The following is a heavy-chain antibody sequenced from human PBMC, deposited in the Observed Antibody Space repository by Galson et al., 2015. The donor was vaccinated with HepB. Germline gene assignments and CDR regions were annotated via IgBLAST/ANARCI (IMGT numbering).Heavy chain of an antibody. CDR2: IYWDDDK. V-gene: IGHV2-5*02. CDR3: AHSDQYYYDSSGYYYGDWFDP. CDR1: GFSLSTSGVG. Sequence: PALVTPTQTLTLTCTFSGFSLSTSGVGVGWIRQPPGKALEWLALIYWDDDKRYSPSLKSRLTITKDTSKNQVVLTMTNMDPVDTATYYCAHSDQYYYDSSGYYYGDWFDPWGQGTLVTVSS. J-gene: IGHJ5*02. D-gene: IGHD3-22*01.